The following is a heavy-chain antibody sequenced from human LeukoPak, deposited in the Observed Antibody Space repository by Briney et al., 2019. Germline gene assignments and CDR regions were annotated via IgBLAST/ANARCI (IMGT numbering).Heavy chain of an antibody. J-gene: IGHJ4*02. Sequence: SETLSLTCTVSGGSISSGDYYWSWIRQPPGKGLEWIGYIYYSGSTYYNPSLKSRVTISVDTSKNQFSLKLSSVTAADTAVYYCAREVRSTIFGVVIDYWGQGALVTVSS. V-gene: IGHV4-30-4*08. CDR3: AREVRSTIFGVVIDY. CDR2: IYYSGST. CDR1: GGSISSGDYY. D-gene: IGHD3-3*01.